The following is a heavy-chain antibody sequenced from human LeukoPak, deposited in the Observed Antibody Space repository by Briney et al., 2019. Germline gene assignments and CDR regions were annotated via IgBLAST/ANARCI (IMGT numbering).Heavy chain of an antibody. CDR1: GGSFSGYY. CDR3: ARGRPGRVTMYGGYYWGSVYFDY. J-gene: IGHJ4*02. Sequence: SETLSFTCAVYGGSFSGYYWSWIRQPPGKGLEWIGEINHSGSTNYNPSLKSRVTISVDTSKNQFSLKLSSVTAADTAVYYCARGRPGRVTMYGGYYWGSVYFDYWGQGTLVTVSS. V-gene: IGHV4-34*01. CDR2: INHSGST. D-gene: IGHD4-23*01.